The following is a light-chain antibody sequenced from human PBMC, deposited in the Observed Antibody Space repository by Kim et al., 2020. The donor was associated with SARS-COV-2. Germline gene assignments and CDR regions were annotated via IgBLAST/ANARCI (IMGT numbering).Light chain of an antibody. Sequence: GQSITISCPGTSSDVGGYTYVSWYQQHPGKAPKLMIYDVSNRPSGVSNRFSGSKSGNTASLTISGLQAEDEADYYCSSYTSSSTYVFGTGTKVTVL. CDR2: DVS. J-gene: IGLJ1*01. CDR3: SSYTSSSTYV. CDR1: SSDVGGYTY. V-gene: IGLV2-14*03.